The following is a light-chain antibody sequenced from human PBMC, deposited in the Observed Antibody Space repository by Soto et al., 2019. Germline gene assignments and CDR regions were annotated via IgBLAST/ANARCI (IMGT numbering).Light chain of an antibody. CDR1: QSVSGN. CDR2: GAS. V-gene: IGKV3-15*01. J-gene: IGKJ1*01. CDR3: QQFNSWPRT. Sequence: IVMTQSPATVSASPGERVTLSCRASQSVSGNVAWYHQKPGQPPSLLVYGASTTATDIPARFFGSGSETDFTLTITRLQSEDFGTYYCQQFNSWPRTFGQGTKVEIK.